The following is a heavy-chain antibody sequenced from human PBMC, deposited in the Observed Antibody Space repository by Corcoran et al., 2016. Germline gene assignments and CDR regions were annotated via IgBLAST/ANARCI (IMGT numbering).Heavy chain of an antibody. CDR1: GFTVSSNY. CDR2: IYSGGST. V-gene: IGHV3-53*01. CDR3: ARLSGGYGSGSYIVY. J-gene: IGHJ4*02. Sequence: EVQLVESGGGLIQPGGSLRLSCAASGFTVSSNYMSWVRQAPGKGLEWVSVIYSGGSTYYADSVKGRFTISRDNSKNTLYLQMNSLRAEDTAVYYCARLSGGYGSGSYIVYWGQGTLVTVSS. D-gene: IGHD3-10*01.